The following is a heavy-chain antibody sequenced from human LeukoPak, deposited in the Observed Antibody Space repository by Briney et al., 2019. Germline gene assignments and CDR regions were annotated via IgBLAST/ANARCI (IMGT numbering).Heavy chain of an antibody. J-gene: IGHJ4*02. Sequence: PGGSLRLSCAASGFTFSSYWMHWVRQAPGKGLVWVSRINSDGSSTSYADSVKGRFTISRDNAKNTLYLQMNSLRAEDTAVYYCARDADYYGPGSYGLDYWGQGTLVTVSS. CDR2: INSDGSST. V-gene: IGHV3-74*01. CDR1: GFTFSSYW. D-gene: IGHD3-10*01. CDR3: ARDADYYGPGSYGLDY.